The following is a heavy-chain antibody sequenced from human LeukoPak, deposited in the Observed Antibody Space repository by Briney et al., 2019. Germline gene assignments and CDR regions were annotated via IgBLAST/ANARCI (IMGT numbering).Heavy chain of an antibody. D-gene: IGHD4-23*01. Sequence: PSETLSLTCAVSGGSLSSSSYYWGWLRQPRGRGREWFGSIYYSGSTYYNPSLKSRVTISVDTSKNQFSLKLSSVTAADTAVYYCARQGYGGNYDFDYWGQGTLVTVSS. J-gene: IGHJ4*02. CDR3: ARQGYGGNYDFDY. V-gene: IGHV4-39*01. CDR1: GGSLSSSSYY. CDR2: IYYSGST.